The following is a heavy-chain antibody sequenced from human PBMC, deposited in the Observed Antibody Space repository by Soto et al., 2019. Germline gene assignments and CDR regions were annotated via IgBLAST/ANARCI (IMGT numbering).Heavy chain of an antibody. CDR2: ISGSGGST. D-gene: IGHD3-22*01. V-gene: IGHV3-23*01. Sequence: GSLRLSCAASGFTVSSYAMSWVRQGPGKGLEWVSAISGSGGSTYYADSVKGRFTISRDNSKNTLYLQMNSLRAEDTAVYYCAKGGDSSGYYYYYYGMDVWGQGTTVTVSS. CDR1: GFTVSSYA. J-gene: IGHJ6*02. CDR3: AKGGDSSGYYYYYYGMDV.